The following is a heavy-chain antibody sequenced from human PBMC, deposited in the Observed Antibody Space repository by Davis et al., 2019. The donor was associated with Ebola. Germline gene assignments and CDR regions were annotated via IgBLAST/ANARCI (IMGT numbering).Heavy chain of an antibody. D-gene: IGHD3-3*01. CDR1: GGSFSGYY. CDR2: INHSGST. CDR3: ARRVYDFWSGYPSRIDY. V-gene: IGHV4-34*01. Sequence: SETLSLTCAVYGGSFSGYYWSWIRQPPGKGLEWIGEINHSGSTNYNPSLKSRVTISVDTSKNQFSLKLSSVTAAGTAVYYCARRVYDFWSGYPSRIDYWGQGTLVTVSS. J-gene: IGHJ4*02.